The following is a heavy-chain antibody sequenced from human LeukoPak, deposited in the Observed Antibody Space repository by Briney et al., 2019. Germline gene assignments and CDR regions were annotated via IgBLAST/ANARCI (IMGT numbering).Heavy chain of an antibody. J-gene: IGHJ4*02. V-gene: IGHV4-39*01. D-gene: IGHD1-14*01. CDR3: ARRGTEPVMGSFDY. CDR1: GGSISSSSYY. Sequence: SETLSPTCTVYGGSISSSSYYWGWIRQPPGKGLEWIGSIYYSGSTYYNPSLKTRVTISVDTSKNQFYLKLNSGTDADTAVYYCARRGTEPVMGSFDYWGQGTLVTVSS. CDR2: IYYSGST.